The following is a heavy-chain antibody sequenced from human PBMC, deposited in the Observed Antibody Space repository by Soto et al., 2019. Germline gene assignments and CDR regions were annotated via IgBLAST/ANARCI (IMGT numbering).Heavy chain of an antibody. J-gene: IGHJ4*02. CDR3: ARGAWDHDTSSYYLFDY. V-gene: IGHV1-69*13. CDR1: GGTFGSYS. Sequence: GASVKVSCKASGGTFGSYSFSWVRQAPGLGLEWMGGIVPLFGRGNYAQKFQGRVTITADESTSTVYMELNSLRSEDSAVYYCARGAWDHDTSSYYLFDYWGQGTLVTVSS. CDR2: IVPLFGRG. D-gene: IGHD3-22*01.